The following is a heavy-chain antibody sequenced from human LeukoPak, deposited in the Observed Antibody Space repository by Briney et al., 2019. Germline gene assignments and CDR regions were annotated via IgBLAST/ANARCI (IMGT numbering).Heavy chain of an antibody. V-gene: IGHV3-15*01. J-gene: IGHJ4*02. CDR2: IKSKTDGGTT. D-gene: IGHD3-16*02. CDR1: GFTFSNAW. Sequence: GGSLRLSCAASGFTFSNAWMSWVRQAPGKGLEWVGRIKSKTDGGTTDYAAPVKGRFTISRDDSKNMLYLQMNSLKTEDTAVYYCTTDLSIMITFGGVIVKAHPYWSQGTLVTVSS. CDR3: TTDLSIMITFGGVIVKAHPY.